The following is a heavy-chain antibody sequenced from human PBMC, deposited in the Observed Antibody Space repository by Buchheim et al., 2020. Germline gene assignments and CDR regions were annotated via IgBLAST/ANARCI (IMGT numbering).Heavy chain of an antibody. Sequence: QVQLVESGGGVVQPGRSLRLSCAASGFTFSSYAMHWVRQAPGKGLEWVAVISYDGSNKYYADSVKGRFTISRDNSKNTLYLQMNSLRAEDTAVYYCARGGSYYDYWGQGTL. CDR2: ISYDGSNK. V-gene: IGHV3-30-3*01. J-gene: IGHJ4*02. D-gene: IGHD3-16*01. CDR1: GFTFSSYA. CDR3: ARGGSYYDY.